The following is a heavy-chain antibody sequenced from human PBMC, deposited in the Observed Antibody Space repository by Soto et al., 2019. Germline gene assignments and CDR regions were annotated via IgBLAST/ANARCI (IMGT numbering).Heavy chain of an antibody. D-gene: IGHD6-19*01. Sequence: SETLSLTCTVSGGSGSSGSYYWSWVRQPPGKGLEWIGYIYYSGSTNYNPSLKSRGTISGDTSKNQFSLKLSSVTAADTAVYYCAYSSGWYGVWGQGTLVVVSS. CDR3: AYSSGWYGV. J-gene: IGHJ4*02. CDR2: IYYSGST. CDR1: GGSGSSGSYY. V-gene: IGHV4-61*01.